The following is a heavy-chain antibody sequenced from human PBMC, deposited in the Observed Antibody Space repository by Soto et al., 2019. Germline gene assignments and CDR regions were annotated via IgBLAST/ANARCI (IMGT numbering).Heavy chain of an antibody. CDR3: ARAHDFWGGRQQPIDS. Sequence: SETLSLTCAVSGGSFRGFYWTWIRQSPGKGLEWLGDINHVGITNYNPSLKSRVSIPVDTSKSQFSLKLSSVTAADTAVYYCARAHDFWGGRQQPIDSRGQGTLVTVSS. J-gene: IGHJ4*02. D-gene: IGHD3-3*01. V-gene: IGHV4-34*01. CDR1: GGSFRGFY. CDR2: INHVGIT.